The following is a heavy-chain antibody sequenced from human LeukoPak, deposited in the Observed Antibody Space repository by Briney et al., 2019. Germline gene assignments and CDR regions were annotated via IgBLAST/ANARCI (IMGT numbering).Heavy chain of an antibody. Sequence: ASVKVSCKASGYTFTGYYMHWVRQAPGQGLEWMGRINPNSGGTNYAQKFQGRVTMTRDTSISTAYMELSRLRSDDTAVYYCARDPYYNGSGSNYGGGDYWGQGTLVTVSS. D-gene: IGHD3-10*01. CDR3: ARDPYYNGSGSNYGGGDY. CDR2: INPNSGGT. CDR1: GYTFTGYY. J-gene: IGHJ4*02. V-gene: IGHV1-2*06.